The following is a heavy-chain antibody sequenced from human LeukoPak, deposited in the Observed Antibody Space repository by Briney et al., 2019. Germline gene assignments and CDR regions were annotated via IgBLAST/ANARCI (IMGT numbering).Heavy chain of an antibody. CDR2: IYHSGST. V-gene: IGHV4-4*02. CDR3: ARSGVCSSTSCLLPDY. J-gene: IGHJ4*02. CDR1: GGSISSSNW. Sequence: PSETLSLTCVVSGGSISSSNWWSWVRQPPEKGLEWIGEIYHSGSTNYNPSLKSRVTISVDTSKNQFSLKLSSVTAADTAVYYCARSGVCSSTSCLLPDYWGQGTLVTVSS. D-gene: IGHD2-2*01.